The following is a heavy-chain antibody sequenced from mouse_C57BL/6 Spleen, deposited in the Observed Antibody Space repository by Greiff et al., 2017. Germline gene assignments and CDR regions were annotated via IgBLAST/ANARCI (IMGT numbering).Heavy chain of an antibody. Sequence: QVQLQQSGAELVRPGASVTLSCKASGYTFTDYEMHWVKQTPVHGLEWIGAIDPETGGTAYNQKFKGKDILTADESSSTAYMELRSLTSEDAAVYYCTRRRGRAYCDYWGQGTTLTVSS. CDR3: TRRRGRAYCDY. CDR1: GYTFTDYE. J-gene: IGHJ2*01. D-gene: IGHD3-1*01. CDR2: IDPETGGT. V-gene: IGHV1-15*01.